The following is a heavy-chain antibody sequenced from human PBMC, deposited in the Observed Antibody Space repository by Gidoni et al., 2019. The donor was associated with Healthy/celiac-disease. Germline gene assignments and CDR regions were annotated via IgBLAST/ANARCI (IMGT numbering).Heavy chain of an antibody. D-gene: IGHD1-1*01. Sequence: EVQLVESGGVVVQPGGSLRLSCAASGFTFDDYTMHWVRQAPGKGLEWVSLISWDGGSTYYADSVKGRFTISRDNSKNSLYLQMNSLRTEDTALYYCAKDQSTGTYGMDVWGQGTTVTVSS. CDR1: GFTFDDYT. CDR2: ISWDGGST. V-gene: IGHV3-43*01. J-gene: IGHJ6*02. CDR3: AKDQSTGTYGMDV.